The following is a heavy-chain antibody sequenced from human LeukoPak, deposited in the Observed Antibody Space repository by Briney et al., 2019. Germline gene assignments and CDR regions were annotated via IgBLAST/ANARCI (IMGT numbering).Heavy chain of an antibody. CDR2: IYPGDSDT. Sequence: GESLKISCKGSGYSFTSYWIGWVRQMPGKGLEWMGIIYPGDSDTRYSPSFQGQVTISADKSITTAYLEWSSLKASDTAMYFCARGKVAATYNWFDPWGQGTLVTVSS. D-gene: IGHD6-25*01. CDR1: GYSFTSYW. J-gene: IGHJ5*02. CDR3: ARGKVAATYNWFDP. V-gene: IGHV5-51*01.